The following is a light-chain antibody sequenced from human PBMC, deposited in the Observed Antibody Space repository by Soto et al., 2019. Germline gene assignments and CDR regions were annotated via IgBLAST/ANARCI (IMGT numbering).Light chain of an antibody. CDR1: SSDVGAYNY. V-gene: IGLV2-14*01. J-gene: IGLJ3*02. CDR2: EVS. Sequence: QSALTQPASVSGSPGQSITISCTGSSSDVGAYNYVSWYQQYPGKAPKLMIYEVSNRPSGVSNRFSGSKSGNTASLTISGLQAEDEADYYCSSYTSSSTRVFGGRTTLTVL. CDR3: SSYTSSSTRV.